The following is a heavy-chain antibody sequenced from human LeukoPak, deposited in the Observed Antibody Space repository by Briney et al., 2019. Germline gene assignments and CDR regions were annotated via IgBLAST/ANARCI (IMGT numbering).Heavy chain of an antibody. CDR3: ARGSLSSSWYLYDY. D-gene: IGHD6-13*01. CDR2: IHYSGTT. CDR1: GGSISSYY. J-gene: IGHJ4*02. V-gene: IGHV4-59*01. Sequence: SETLSLTCTVSGGSISSYYWSWTRQPPGKGLEWIGYIHYSGTTSYNSSLKSRVTISVDTFKNQFSLKLSSVTAADTAVYYCARGSLSSSWYLYDYWGQGTLVTVSS.